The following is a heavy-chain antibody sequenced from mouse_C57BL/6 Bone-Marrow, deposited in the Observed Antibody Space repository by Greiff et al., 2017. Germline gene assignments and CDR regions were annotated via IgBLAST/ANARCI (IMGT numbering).Heavy chain of an antibody. D-gene: IGHD2-4*01. V-gene: IGHV14-4*01. CDR1: GFNIKDAY. J-gene: IGHJ3*01. CDR2: IDPENGDT. CDR3: TLIYYDYDPAWFAY. Sequence: EVKLQESGAELVRPGASVKLSCTASGFNIKDAYMHWVKQRPEQGLEWIGWIDPENGDTEYASKFQGKATITADTSSNTAYLQLSSLTSEDTAVYYCTLIYYDYDPAWFAYWGQGTLVTVSA.